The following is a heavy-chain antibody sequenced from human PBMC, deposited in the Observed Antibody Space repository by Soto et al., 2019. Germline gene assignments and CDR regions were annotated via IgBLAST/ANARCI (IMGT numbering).Heavy chain of an antibody. Sequence: QVQLVQSGAEVKKPGSSVKVSCKASGGTFSSYTISWVRQAPGQGLEWMGRIIPILGIANYAQKFQGRVTITGDKSTSPAYMELSSLRSEDTAVYYCAREKRGSYCGGDCYKGDDYWGQGTLVTVSS. CDR3: AREKRGSYCGGDCYKGDDY. CDR2: IIPILGIA. D-gene: IGHD2-21*02. V-gene: IGHV1-69*08. CDR1: GGTFSSYT. J-gene: IGHJ4*02.